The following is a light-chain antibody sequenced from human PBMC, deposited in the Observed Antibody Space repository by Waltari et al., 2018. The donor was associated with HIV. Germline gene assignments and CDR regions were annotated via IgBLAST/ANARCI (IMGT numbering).Light chain of an antibody. V-gene: IGLV1-47*01. CDR3: AVWDGRLSGRL. J-gene: IGLJ2*01. Sequence: QSVLAQPRSVSGTPGQTVNISCSGSTPTVRNNYVYWYQQVTGVAPKLLIYRNNQRPAGVPDRFSGSKSGTSASLAISGLRTEDEAEYYCAVWDGRLSGRLFGGGTKVTVL. CDR1: TPTVRNNY. CDR2: RNN.